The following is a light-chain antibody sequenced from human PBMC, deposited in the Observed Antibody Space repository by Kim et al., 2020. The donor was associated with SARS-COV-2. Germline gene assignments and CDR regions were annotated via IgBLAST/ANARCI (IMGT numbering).Light chain of an antibody. CDR2: EVS. CDR3: CSYAGSWV. CDR1: SSDVGRYNL. Sequence: PGQSITISCTGTSSDVGRYNLVSWYQQHPGKAPKLMIYEVSKRPSGVSNRFSGSKSGNTASLTISGLQAEDEADYYCCSYAGSWVFGGGTQLTVL. J-gene: IGLJ3*02. V-gene: IGLV2-23*02.